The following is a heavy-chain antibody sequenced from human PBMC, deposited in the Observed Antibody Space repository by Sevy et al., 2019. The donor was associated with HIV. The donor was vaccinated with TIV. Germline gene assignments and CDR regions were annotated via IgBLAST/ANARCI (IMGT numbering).Heavy chain of an antibody. J-gene: IGHJ6*02. CDR1: GFTFSSYS. V-gene: IGHV3-21*01. CDR2: ISSSSSYI. D-gene: IGHD6-13*01. Sequence: GGSLRLSCAASGFTFSSYSMNWVRQAPGKGLEWVSSISSSSSYIYYADSVKGRFTISRDKAKNSRYLQMNSLRAKDTAVYYCARDESRLYSSGWYGYYYYGMDVWGQGTTVTVSS. CDR3: ARDESRLYSSGWYGYYYYGMDV.